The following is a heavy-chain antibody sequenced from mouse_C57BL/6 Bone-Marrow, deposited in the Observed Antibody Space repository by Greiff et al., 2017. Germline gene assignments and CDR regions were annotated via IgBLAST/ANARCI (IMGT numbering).Heavy chain of an antibody. CDR1: GFNIKDDY. J-gene: IGHJ2*01. Sequence: VQLQQSGAELVRPGASVKLSCTASGFNIKDDYMHWVKQRPEQGLEWIGWIDPENGDTEYASKFQGKATITADTSSNTAYLQLSSLTSEDTAVYYCTSSPSYFDYWGQGTTLPVSS. CDR3: TSSPSYFDY. V-gene: IGHV14-4*01. CDR2: IDPENGDT. D-gene: IGHD1-1*01.